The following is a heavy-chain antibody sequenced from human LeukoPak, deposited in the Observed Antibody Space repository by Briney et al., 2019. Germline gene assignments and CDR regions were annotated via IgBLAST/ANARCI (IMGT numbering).Heavy chain of an antibody. V-gene: IGHV3-30*03. D-gene: IGHD5-24*01. CDR2: ISYDGSNK. Sequence: GRSLRLSCAASGFTFSSYGMHWVRQAPGKGLEWVAVISYDGSNKYYVDSVKGRFTISRDNSKNTLYLQMNSLRAEDTAVYYCARAEMATTYYYYYMDVWGKGTTVTVSS. CDR1: GFTFSSYG. CDR3: ARAEMATTYYYYYMDV. J-gene: IGHJ6*03.